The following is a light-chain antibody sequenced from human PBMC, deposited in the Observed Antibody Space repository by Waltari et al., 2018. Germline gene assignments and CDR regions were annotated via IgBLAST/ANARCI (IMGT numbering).Light chain of an antibody. V-gene: IGLV1-40*01. CDR3: LSYDSSLSGYV. J-gene: IGLJ1*01. Sequence: QSVLTQPPSVSGAPGQRVTISCTGNNSNIGAGYDVHWFQQLPGTAPKLLIYGNINRPSGVPDRFSGSKSGTSTSLALTGLQAEDEADYYCLSYDSSLSGYVFGSGTKVTVL. CDR2: GNI. CDR1: NSNIGAGYD.